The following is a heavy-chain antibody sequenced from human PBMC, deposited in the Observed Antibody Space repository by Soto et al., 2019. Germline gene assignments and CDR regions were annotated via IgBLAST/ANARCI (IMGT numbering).Heavy chain of an antibody. CDR1: GYRFTSYG. J-gene: IGHJ6*02. CDR2: ISAYDDNT. Sequence: ASVKVSCKASGYRFTSYGISWVRQAPGRGLEWLGWISAYDDNTKYAQTLQGRVSMSTDTSTNTAYMELRSLRSDDTAMYYCARGGYYDSSGSRNYHYYGMNVWGQGTTVTVSS. V-gene: IGHV1-18*01. CDR3: ARGGYYDSSGSRNYHYYGMNV. D-gene: IGHD3-22*01.